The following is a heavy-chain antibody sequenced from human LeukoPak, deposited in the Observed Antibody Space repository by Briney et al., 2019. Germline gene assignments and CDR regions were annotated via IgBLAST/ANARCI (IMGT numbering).Heavy chain of an antibody. CDR1: GLSVSQNS. CDR2: IYGGDST. CDR3: ATDHRNLDAFDV. D-gene: IGHD1-14*01. V-gene: IGHV3-66*01. Sequence: PGGSLRLSCAVSGLSVSQNSINWVRQAPGKGLEWVSVIYGGDSTYYADSVRGRFTISSDKSENTVYLQLNSLRAGDTAVYYCATDHRNLDAFDVWGQETTVIVSS. J-gene: IGHJ3*01.